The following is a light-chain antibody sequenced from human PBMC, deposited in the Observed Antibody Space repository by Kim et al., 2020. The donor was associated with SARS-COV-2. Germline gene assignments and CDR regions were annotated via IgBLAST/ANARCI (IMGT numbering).Light chain of an antibody. V-gene: IGLV1-44*01. CDR2: SNN. CDR3: ATLDDSLNGPV. Sequence: QSVLTQPPSASGTPGQRVTISCSGSSSNIGSNTVNWYQQLPGTAPKLLIYSNNQRPSGVPDRVSGSKSGTSASLAISGLQSEDEADYYCATLDDSLNGPVFGGGTQLTVL. J-gene: IGLJ3*02. CDR1: SSNIGSNT.